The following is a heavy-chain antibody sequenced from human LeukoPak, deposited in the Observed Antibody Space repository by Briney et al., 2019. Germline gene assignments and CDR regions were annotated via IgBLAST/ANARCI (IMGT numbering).Heavy chain of an antibody. V-gene: IGHV3-48*04. CDR3: ARGRIVAGVRY. CDR1: GFTFSSYS. Sequence: PGGSLRLSCAASGFTFSSYSMNWVRQAPGKGLEWVSYISSSRSIIYYADSVKGRFTVSRDNAKNSLYLQMNSLGAGDTAVYYCARGRIVAGVRYWGQGTLVTVSS. D-gene: IGHD3-22*01. J-gene: IGHJ4*02. CDR2: ISSSRSII.